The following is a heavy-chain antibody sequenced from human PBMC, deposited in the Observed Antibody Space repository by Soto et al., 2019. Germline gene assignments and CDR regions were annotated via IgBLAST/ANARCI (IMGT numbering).Heavy chain of an antibody. V-gene: IGHV3-23*01. J-gene: IGHJ4*02. D-gene: IGHD3-3*01. CDR3: AKGITIVGVVPLS. CDR1: GFTFSNYA. CDR2: ISGSGSGT. Sequence: EVQLLESGGTLVQPGGSLRLSCAASGFTFSNYAVSWVRQAPGKGLEWVSAISGSGSGTYYADSVKGRFTISRDNSKNTLYLQMNSLRAEDTAVYYCAKGITIVGVVPLSWGQGTLVTVSS.